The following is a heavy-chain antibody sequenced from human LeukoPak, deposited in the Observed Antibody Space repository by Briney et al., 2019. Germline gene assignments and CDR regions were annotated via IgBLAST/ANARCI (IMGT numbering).Heavy chain of an antibody. D-gene: IGHD2-2*01. Sequence: GASVKVSRKASGYTSTSYDINWVRQATGQGLEWMGWMNPNSGNTGYAQKFQGRVTITRNTSISTAYMELSSLRSEDTAVYYCARGSCSSTSCYDYWGQGTLVTVSS. V-gene: IGHV1-8*03. CDR3: ARGSCSSTSCYDY. J-gene: IGHJ4*02. CDR2: MNPNSGNT. CDR1: GYTSTSYD.